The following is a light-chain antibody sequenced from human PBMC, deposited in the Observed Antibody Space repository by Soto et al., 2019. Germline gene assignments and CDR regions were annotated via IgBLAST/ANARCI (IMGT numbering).Light chain of an antibody. V-gene: IGKV3-15*01. CDR2: GAS. CDR1: QSVSSN. CDR3: QQYNNLPPT. Sequence: EIVMTQSPATLSVSPGERATLSCSASQSVSSNLAWYQQKPGQAPRLLIYGASTRATGIPARFSGSGSGTEFTLTISSLQSEDFAVYYCQQYNNLPPTFGQGTKVEIK. J-gene: IGKJ1*01.